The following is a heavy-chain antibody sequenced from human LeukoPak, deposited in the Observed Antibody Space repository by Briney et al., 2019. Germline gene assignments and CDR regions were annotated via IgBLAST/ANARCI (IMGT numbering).Heavy chain of an antibody. CDR1: GCTFSSYA. CDR3: ARDGYYGSGSYFDY. CDR2: IIPIFGTA. V-gene: IGHV1-69*06. Sequence: SVKVSCKASGCTFSSYAISWVRQAPGQGLEWMGGIIPIFGTANYAETFQGRVTIIADKSTSTAYMELSSLRSEDTAVYYCARDGYYGSGSYFDYWGQGTLVTVSS. J-gene: IGHJ4*02. D-gene: IGHD3-10*01.